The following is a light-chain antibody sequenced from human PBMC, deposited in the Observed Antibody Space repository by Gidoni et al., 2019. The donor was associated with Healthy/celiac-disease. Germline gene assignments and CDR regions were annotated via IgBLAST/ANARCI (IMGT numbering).Light chain of an antibody. Sequence: DIQMTQSPSSLSASVGDRVTITGRASQSISSYLNWYQQKPGKAPKLLIYAASSLQSGVPSRFSGSGSGTDFTLTISSLQPEDFATYYCQQSYSTLRTFGQGTKLEIK. CDR2: AAS. V-gene: IGKV1-39*01. CDR3: QQSYSTLRT. J-gene: IGKJ2*01. CDR1: QSISSY.